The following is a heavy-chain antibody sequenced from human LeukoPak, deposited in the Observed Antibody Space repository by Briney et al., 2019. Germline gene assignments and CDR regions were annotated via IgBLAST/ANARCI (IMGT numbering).Heavy chain of an antibody. CDR3: ARALYYYDSSGYYLVLYYFDY. Sequence: ASVKVSCTASGGTFSSYAISWVRQAPGQGLEWMGGIIPIFGTANYAQKFQGRVTITADESTSTAYMELSSLRSEDTAVYYCARALYYYDSSGYYLVLYYFDYWGQGTLVTVSS. V-gene: IGHV1-69*13. CDR1: GGTFSSYA. J-gene: IGHJ4*02. D-gene: IGHD3-22*01. CDR2: IIPIFGTA.